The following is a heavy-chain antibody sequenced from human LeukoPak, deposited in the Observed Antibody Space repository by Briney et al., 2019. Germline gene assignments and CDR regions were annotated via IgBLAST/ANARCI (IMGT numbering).Heavy chain of an antibody. Sequence: PSETLSLTCTVSGGSISSSSYYWGWIRQPPGKGLEWVAVISYDGSNKYYADSVKGRFTISRDNSKNTLYLQMNSLRAEDTAVYYCARADTTVTTFRYWGQGTLVTVSS. V-gene: IGHV3-30*03. CDR2: ISYDGSNK. CDR1: GGSISSSS. CDR3: ARADTTVTTFRY. D-gene: IGHD4-17*01. J-gene: IGHJ4*02.